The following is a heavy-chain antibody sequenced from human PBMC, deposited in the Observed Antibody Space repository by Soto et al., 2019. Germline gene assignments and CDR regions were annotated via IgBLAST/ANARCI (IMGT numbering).Heavy chain of an antibody. Sequence: GGSLRLSCAASGFTFSSYSMNWVRQAPGKGLEWVSSIGSSSSYIYYADSVKGRFTISRDNAKNSLYLQMNSLRAEDTAVYYCARDLTDYYDSSGYWYWGQGTLVTVSS. CDR3: ARDLTDYYDSSGYWY. V-gene: IGHV3-21*01. D-gene: IGHD3-22*01. CDR1: GFTFSSYS. CDR2: IGSSSSYI. J-gene: IGHJ4*02.